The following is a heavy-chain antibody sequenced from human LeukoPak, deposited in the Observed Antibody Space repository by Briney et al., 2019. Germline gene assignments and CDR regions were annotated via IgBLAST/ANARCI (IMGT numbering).Heavy chain of an antibody. J-gene: IGHJ4*02. CDR3: ARAYCSSTSCYTRSVYFDY. CDR1: GGSISSGGYS. V-gene: IGHV4-30-2*01. Sequence: SETLSLTCAVSGGSISSGGYSWSWIRQPPGKGLEWIGYIYHSGSIYYNPSLKSRVTISVDRSKNQFSLKLSSVTAADTAVYYCARAYCSSTSCYTRSVYFDYWGQGTLVTVSS. D-gene: IGHD2-2*02. CDR2: IYHSGSI.